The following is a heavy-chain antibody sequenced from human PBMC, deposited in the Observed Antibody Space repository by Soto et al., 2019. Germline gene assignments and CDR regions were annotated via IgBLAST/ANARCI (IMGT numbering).Heavy chain of an antibody. J-gene: IGHJ4*02. CDR2: INPNSGGT. V-gene: IGHV1-2*04. CDR3: ASPSSKGIAAAALDY. CDR1: GYTFTGYY. Sequence: QVQLVQSGAEVKKPGALVKVSCKASGYTFTGYYMHWVRQAPGQGLEWMGWINPNSGGTNYAQKFQGWVTMTRDTSISTAYMELSRLRSDDTAVYYCASPSSKGIAAAALDYWGQGTLVTVSS. D-gene: IGHD6-13*01.